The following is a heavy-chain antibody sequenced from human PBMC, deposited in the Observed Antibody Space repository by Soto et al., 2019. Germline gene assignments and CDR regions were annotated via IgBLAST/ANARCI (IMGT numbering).Heavy chain of an antibody. CDR2: IYYSGST. D-gene: IGHD7-27*01. CDR1: DGSISSYY. V-gene: IGHV4-59*08. J-gene: IGHJ4*02. CDR3: ARRWGRTFDY. Sequence: ETLSLTCTVSDGSISSYYWSWIRQPPGKGLEWIGYIYYSGSTNYNPSLKSRVTISVDTSKNQFSLKLSSVTAADTAVYYCARRWGRTFDYWGQGTLVTVS.